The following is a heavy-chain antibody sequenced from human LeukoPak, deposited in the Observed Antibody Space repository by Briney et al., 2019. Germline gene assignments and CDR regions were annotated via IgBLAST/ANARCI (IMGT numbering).Heavy chain of an antibody. Sequence: GGSLRLSCAASGFTFSSYSMNWVRQAPGKGLEWVSYISSSSSTIYYADSVKGRFTISRDNAKNPLYLQMNSLRDEDTAVYYCARDLRFHWFDPWGQGTLVTVSS. CDR2: ISSSSSTI. CDR3: ARDLRFHWFDP. V-gene: IGHV3-48*02. J-gene: IGHJ5*02. CDR1: GFTFSSYS. D-gene: IGHD3-3*01.